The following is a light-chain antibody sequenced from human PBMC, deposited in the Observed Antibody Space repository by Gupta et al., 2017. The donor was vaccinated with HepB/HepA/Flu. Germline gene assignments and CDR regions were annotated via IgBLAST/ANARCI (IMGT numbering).Light chain of an antibody. CDR1: QSVSRY. J-gene: IGKJ4*01. CDR3: QQRSNWPPST. CDR2: DAS. Sequence: EIVLTKSPATLSLSPGERATLSCRASQSVSRYLAWYQQKPGQAPGLLIYDASNRATGIPARFSDSGSGTDFTLTISSLEPEDFAVYYCQQRSNWPPSTFGGGTKVEIK. V-gene: IGKV3-11*01.